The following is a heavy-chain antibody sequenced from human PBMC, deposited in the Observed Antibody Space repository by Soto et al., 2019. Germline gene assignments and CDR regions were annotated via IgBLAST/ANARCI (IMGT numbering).Heavy chain of an antibody. CDR1: GFTFNTHW. CDR2: INSDGSIT. Sequence: EVQLVESGGGLILPGGSVRLSCAASGFTFNTHWMHWGRQAPGKGLVWVSRINSDGSITDYADSVKGRFSISSDNPRNTLYLQMNSLSPEDTAVYYCARAMTSVGAAAKGDFWGQGTRVTVSS. CDR3: ARAMTSVGAAAKGDF. D-gene: IGHD1-26*01. J-gene: IGHJ4*02. V-gene: IGHV3-74*01.